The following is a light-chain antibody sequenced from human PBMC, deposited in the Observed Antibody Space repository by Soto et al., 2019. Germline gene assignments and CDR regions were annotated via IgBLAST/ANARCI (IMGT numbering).Light chain of an antibody. CDR1: SSNIGSNT. CDR2: SNN. Sequence: QSVLTQPPSASGTPGQRVTISCSGSSSNIGSNTVTWYQQLPGTAPQLLMYSNNQRPAGVPARFSGSKSGTSASLAISVLESEDEADYYCAAWDDSLSGVVFGGGTKVTVL. V-gene: IGLV1-44*01. J-gene: IGLJ2*01. CDR3: AAWDDSLSGVV.